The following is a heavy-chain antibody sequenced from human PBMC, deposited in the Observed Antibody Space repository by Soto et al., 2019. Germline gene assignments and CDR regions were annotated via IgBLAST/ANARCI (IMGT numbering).Heavy chain of an antibody. CDR3: ARDPIFLGLGHRYGMEV. D-gene: IGHD3-3*01. J-gene: IGHJ6*02. Sequence: VGSLRLSCAASGFTFRSFGMSWVRQAAGKGLEWVSGISGSGGNTYYADSVKGRFTISRDNSKNTLYLQVNSLRAEDTAIYYCARDPIFLGLGHRYGMEVWCQGTTVTVSS. CDR1: GFTFRSFG. CDR2: ISGSGGNT. V-gene: IGHV3-23*01.